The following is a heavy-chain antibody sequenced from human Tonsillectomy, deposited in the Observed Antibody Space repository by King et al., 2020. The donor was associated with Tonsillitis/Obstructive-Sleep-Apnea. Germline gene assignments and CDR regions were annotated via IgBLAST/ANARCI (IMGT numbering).Heavy chain of an antibody. D-gene: IGHD3-9*01. CDR1: GYSFTSYW. V-gene: IGHV5-10-1*01. CDR3: ARRYFGGHYYYYMDV. CDR2: IDPSDSYT. Sequence: VQLVESGAEVKKPGESMRISCTGSGYSFTSYWIDWVRQMPGKGLEWMGTIDPSDSYTNYSPSFQGHVTIPADKSISTAYLQVSSLKASDTAMYYCARRYFGGHYYYYMDVWGKGTTLTVSS. J-gene: IGHJ6*03.